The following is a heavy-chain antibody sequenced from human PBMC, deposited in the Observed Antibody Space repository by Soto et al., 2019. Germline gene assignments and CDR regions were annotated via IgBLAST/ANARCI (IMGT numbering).Heavy chain of an antibody. V-gene: IGHV5-51*01. J-gene: IGHJ6*02. CDR3: TAILTSAMDV. D-gene: IGHD3-9*01. CDR2: IFPADSDT. Sequence: HGESLKISCKGSQYNFMNFWVGWVRQMPGKGLEWMGIIFPADSDTRFSPSFQGRVTMSVDKSTYTAYLQWSSLEASDTAIYYCTAILTSAMDVWGQGTPVTVSS. CDR1: QYNFMNFW.